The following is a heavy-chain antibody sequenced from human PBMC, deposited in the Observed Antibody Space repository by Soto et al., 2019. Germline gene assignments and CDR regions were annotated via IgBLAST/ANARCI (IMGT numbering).Heavy chain of an antibody. CDR1: GFTFSDYA. V-gene: IGHV3-30*18. CDR3: AKAPSIVLLGPLDS. D-gene: IGHD3-22*01. J-gene: IGHJ4*02. CDR2: MSFDGSHK. Sequence: QVQLVESGGGVVQPGRSLRLSCAASGFTFSDYAMHWVRQAPGKGLEWVTVMSFDGSHKYYADSVKGRFTITRENSKNTLYLQMNRLRPEDTAVYYCAKAPSIVLLGPLDSWGQGTLVTVSS.